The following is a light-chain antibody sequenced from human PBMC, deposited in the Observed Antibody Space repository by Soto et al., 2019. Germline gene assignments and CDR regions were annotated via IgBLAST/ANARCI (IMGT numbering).Light chain of an antibody. CDR2: GVS. CDR1: QSVRSK. CDR3: QQYNNWLRT. Sequence: EIVMTQSPDTLSVSRGERATLSCRASQSVRSKLAWYQHKPGQAPRLLIYGVSNRPTGIPARFSGSGSGTEFTRTISGLQSEDFAVYYCQQYNNWLRTFGRGTKVEIK. V-gene: IGKV3-15*01. J-gene: IGKJ1*01.